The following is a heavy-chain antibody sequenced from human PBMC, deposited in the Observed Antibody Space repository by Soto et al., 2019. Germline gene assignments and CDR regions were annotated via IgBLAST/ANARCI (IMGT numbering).Heavy chain of an antibody. D-gene: IGHD2-2*01. V-gene: IGHV4-31*03. J-gene: IGHJ4*02. CDR2: TSNSGST. CDR3: ARGGGSTKFDY. Sequence: QVQLQESGPGLVKPSQTLSLTCPVSGGSITSSGYYWSWIRQHPGEGLEWIGFTSNSGSTSYNPSLKSRLTISVDTSSNQFSLNLKSVTAADTAVYDCARGGGSTKFDYWGQGTLVTVSP. CDR1: GGSITSSGYY.